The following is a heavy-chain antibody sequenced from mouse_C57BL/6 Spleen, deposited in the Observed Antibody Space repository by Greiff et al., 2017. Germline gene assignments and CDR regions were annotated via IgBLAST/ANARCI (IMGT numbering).Heavy chain of an antibody. V-gene: IGHV1-54*01. CDR2: INPGSGGT. CDR3: ARSGVTTVVAYYYAMDY. D-gene: IGHD1-1*01. Sequence: QVQLQQSGAELVRPGTSVKVSCKASGYAFTNYLIEWVKQRPGQGLEWIGVINPGSGGTNYNEKFKGKATLTADKSSSTAYMQLSSLTSEDSAVYFCARSGVTTVVAYYYAMDYWGQGTSVTVSS. CDR1: GYAFTNYL. J-gene: IGHJ4*01.